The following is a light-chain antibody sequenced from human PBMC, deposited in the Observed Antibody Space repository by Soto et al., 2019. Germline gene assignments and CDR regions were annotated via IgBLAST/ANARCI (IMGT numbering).Light chain of an antibody. CDR3: QQYNIWPQT. CDR2: GAS. V-gene: IGKV3-15*01. Sequence: EIVMTQSPATLSVSPGERVTLSCMASQSVSSNFAWHQQKPGQAPRLLLYGASTRATGSAARFSGSVSGTEFTLTISSLQSEDFAVYYCQQYNIWPQTFGQGTKVDI. CDR1: QSVSSN. J-gene: IGKJ1*01.